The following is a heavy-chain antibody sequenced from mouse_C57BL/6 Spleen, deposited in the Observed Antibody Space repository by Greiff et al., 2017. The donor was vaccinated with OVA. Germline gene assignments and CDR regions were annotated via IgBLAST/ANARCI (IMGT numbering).Heavy chain of an antibody. D-gene: IGHD1-1*01. J-gene: IGHJ4*01. CDR2: IDPSDSET. CDR3: ARGATVVAREGYAMDY. V-gene: IGHV1-52*01. Sequence: QVQLQQPGAELVRPGSSVKLSCKASGYTFTSYWMHWVKQRPIQGLEWIGNIDPSDSETHYNQKFKDKATLTVDKSSSTAYMQLSSLTSEDSAVYYCARGATVVAREGYAMDYWGQGTSVTVSS. CDR1: GYTFTSYW.